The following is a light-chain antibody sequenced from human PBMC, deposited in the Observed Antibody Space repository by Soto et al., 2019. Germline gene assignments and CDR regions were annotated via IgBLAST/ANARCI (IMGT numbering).Light chain of an antibody. V-gene: IGKV3D-20*02. CDR2: GAS. Sequence: EIVLTQSPGTLSLSPGERATLSCRASESVSSSHLAWYQQKPGQAPRLLMYGASTRATGIPDRFTGSGSGTDFTLTISSLEPEDFAVYYCQHRSIWPVSFGQGTRL. CDR1: ESVSSSH. J-gene: IGKJ5*01. CDR3: QHRSIWPVS.